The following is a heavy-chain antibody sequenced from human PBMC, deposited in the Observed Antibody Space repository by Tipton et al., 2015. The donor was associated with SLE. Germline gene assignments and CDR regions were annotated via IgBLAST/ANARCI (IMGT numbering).Heavy chain of an antibody. V-gene: IGHV3-43*02. J-gene: IGHJ4*02. Sequence: SLRLSCVASGLTFDDYAMHWVRQAPGKGLEWVSLITGDGSTIYYVDSVKGRFTISRDNAKNSLYLQMASLRAEDTAVYYCARDSGIRTVDYWGQGTLVIASS. CDR3: ARDSGIRTVDY. CDR1: GLTFDDYA. CDR2: ITGDGSTI. D-gene: IGHD1-14*01.